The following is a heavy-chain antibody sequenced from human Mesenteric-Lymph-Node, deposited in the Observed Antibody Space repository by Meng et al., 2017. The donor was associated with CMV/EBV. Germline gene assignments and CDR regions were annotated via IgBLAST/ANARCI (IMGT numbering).Heavy chain of an antibody. D-gene: IGHD3-16*01. CDR2: INDGGNT. CDR1: GGSFSGYY. V-gene: IGHV4-34*01. CDR3: ARWGSYNVECGMDV. Sequence: GSLRLSCEVYGGSFSGYYWNWIRQSPGKGLEWIGEINDGGNTKYKASLKSRVTISVDTSKNQFSLKLTSVTAADTAVYYCARWGSYNVECGMDVWGQGTSVTVSS. J-gene: IGHJ6*02.